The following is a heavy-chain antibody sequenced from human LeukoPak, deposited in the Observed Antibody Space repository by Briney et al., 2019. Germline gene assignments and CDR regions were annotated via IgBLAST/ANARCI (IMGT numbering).Heavy chain of an antibody. V-gene: IGHV4-39*01. Sequence: SETLSLTCTVYGGSISSSGYYWGWTRQPPGEGLEWIASIYYSGSTYYNQSIKSRVTISVDTSKNQLSLKLRSLTAADTAVYYCARHEYSGSYYGLAWFDPWGQGTLVTVSS. CDR2: IYYSGST. CDR3: ARHEYSGSYYGLAWFDP. CDR1: GGSISSSGYY. J-gene: IGHJ5*02. D-gene: IGHD1-26*01.